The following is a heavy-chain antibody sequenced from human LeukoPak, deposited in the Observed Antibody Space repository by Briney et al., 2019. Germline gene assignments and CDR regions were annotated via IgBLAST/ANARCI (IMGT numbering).Heavy chain of an antibody. J-gene: IGHJ4*02. Sequence: GGSLRLSCAASGFTFSSYGMHWVRQAPGKGLEWVAFIRYDGSNKYYADSVKGRFTISRDNSKNTLYLQMNSLRAEDTAVYYCAKPHPDYDFWSRGIRGFSDYFDYWGQGTLVTVSS. V-gene: IGHV3-30*02. D-gene: IGHD3-3*01. CDR1: GFTFSSYG. CDR3: AKPHPDYDFWSRGIRGFSDYFDY. CDR2: IRYDGSNK.